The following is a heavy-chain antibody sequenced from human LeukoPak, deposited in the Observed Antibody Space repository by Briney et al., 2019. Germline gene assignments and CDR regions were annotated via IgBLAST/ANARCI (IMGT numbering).Heavy chain of an antibody. CDR1: GYTFTSYY. D-gene: IGHD1-26*01. CDR3: ARWETTNWFDP. J-gene: IGHJ5*02. V-gene: IGHV1-46*01. Sequence: ASVKVSCKASGYTFTSYYMHWVRQAPGQGLEWMGIINPSGGSTSYAQKFQGRVTMTRDTSTSTVYMELSSLRSDDTAVYYCARWETTNWFDPWGQGTLVTVSS. CDR2: INPSGGST.